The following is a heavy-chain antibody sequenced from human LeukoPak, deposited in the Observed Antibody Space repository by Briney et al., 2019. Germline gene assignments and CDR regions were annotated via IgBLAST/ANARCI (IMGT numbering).Heavy chain of an antibody. V-gene: IGHV3-48*03. CDR3: AELGITMIGGV. D-gene: IGHD3-10*02. Sequence: GGSLRLSCAASGFTFSKLGMTWVRQAPGKGLEWVSYISSSGSTIYYADSVKGRFTISRDNAKNSLYLQMNSLRAEDTAVYYCAELGITMIGGVWGKGTTVTISS. CDR1: GFTFSKLG. J-gene: IGHJ6*04. CDR2: ISSSGSTI.